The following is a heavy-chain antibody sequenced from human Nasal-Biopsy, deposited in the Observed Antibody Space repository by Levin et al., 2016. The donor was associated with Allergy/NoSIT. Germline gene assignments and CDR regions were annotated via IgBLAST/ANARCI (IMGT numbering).Heavy chain of an antibody. CDR3: ATVSRSHTPLRFHT. D-gene: IGHD2-15*01. CDR2: INSNTGGT. CDR1: GDTFTDYH. Sequence: ASVKVSCKASGDTFTDYHIHWVRQAPGHGLEWMGWINSNTGGTNYAQKFQGRVTMTRDTSVTTAFMELSSLRFDDTALYFCATVSRSHTPLRFHTWGQGTLVSVSS. J-gene: IGHJ5*02. V-gene: IGHV1-2*02.